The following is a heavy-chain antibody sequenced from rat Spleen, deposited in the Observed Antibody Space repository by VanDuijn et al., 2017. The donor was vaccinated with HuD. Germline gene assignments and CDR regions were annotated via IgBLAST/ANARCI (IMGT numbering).Heavy chain of an antibody. CDR3: ARSYGGYTQHWFAY. Sequence: SYAVNWVRQPPGKGLEWMGGIWGDGSTSYDSVLKSRLNISRDTSKSQLFLKINSLQTDDTAIYFCARSYGGYTQHWFAYWGQGTLITVSS. V-gene: IGHV2-13*01. J-gene: IGHJ3*01. CDR2: IWGDGST. D-gene: IGHD1-11*01. CDR1: SYA.